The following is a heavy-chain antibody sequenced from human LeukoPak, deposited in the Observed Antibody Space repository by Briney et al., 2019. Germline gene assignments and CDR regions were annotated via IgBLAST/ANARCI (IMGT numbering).Heavy chain of an antibody. D-gene: IGHD3-10*01. CDR2: ISGSSSSI. Sequence: GGSLRLSCAASGFTFTTYSMNWVRQAPGKGLEWVSYISGSSSSIYYADSVKGRFTISRDSAKNSLYLQMNSLRAEDTAVYYCTRDSGRRRGVFNVDYWGQGTLVTVSS. CDR3: TRDSGRRRGVFNVDY. CDR1: GFTFTTYS. J-gene: IGHJ4*02. V-gene: IGHV3-48*01.